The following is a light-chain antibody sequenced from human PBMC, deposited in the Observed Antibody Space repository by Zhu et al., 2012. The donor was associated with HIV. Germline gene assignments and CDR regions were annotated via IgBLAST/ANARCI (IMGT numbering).Light chain of an antibody. CDR2: GAS. V-gene: IGKV3-20*01. CDR1: QSVSRSY. CDR3: QQFGSSPPIT. J-gene: IGKJ5*01. Sequence: EIVLTQSPGTLSLSPGERATLSCRASQSVSRSYLAWYQQKPGQAPRLLIYGASSRATGIPDRFSGSGSGTDFTLTTSRLEPDDFAVYYCQQFGSSPPITFGQGTRLEIK.